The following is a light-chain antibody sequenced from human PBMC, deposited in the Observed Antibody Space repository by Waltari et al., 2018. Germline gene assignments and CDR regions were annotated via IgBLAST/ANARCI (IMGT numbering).Light chain of an antibody. CDR2: AAS. CDR1: ETIDKY. CDR3: QQSYSTRWT. J-gene: IGKJ1*01. V-gene: IGKV1-39*01. Sequence: IQMTQSPSSLSAAVGDRVTISCRASETIDKYLNWYQQKPGKAPKVQIYAASSLQSGVPSRFSGSGSGTDFTLTITSLQPEDFATYDCQQSYSTRWTFGQGTKVEIK.